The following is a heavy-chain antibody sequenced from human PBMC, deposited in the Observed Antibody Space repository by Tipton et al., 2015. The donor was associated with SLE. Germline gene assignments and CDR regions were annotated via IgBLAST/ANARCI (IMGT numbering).Heavy chain of an antibody. Sequence: TLSLTCAVYGGSFSGYYWSWIRQPPGKGLEWLGEINHSGSTNYNPSLKSRVTISVDTSKNQFSLKLSSVTAADTAVYYCASGVFDLWGRGTLVTVSS. CDR3: ASGVFDL. CDR1: GGSFSGYY. CDR2: INHSGST. V-gene: IGHV4-34*01. J-gene: IGHJ2*01.